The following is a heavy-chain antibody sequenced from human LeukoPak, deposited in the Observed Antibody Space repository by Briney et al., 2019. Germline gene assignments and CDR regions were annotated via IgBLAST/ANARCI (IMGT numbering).Heavy chain of an antibody. D-gene: IGHD2/OR15-2a*01. CDR3: ARAVFSLGDS. V-gene: IGHV3-74*01. J-gene: IGHJ4*02. CDR1: GFTFGRYG. CDR2: INHDGTIR. Sequence: GGSLRLSCGTSGFTFGRYGMHWVRQSPGKGLVWVSHINHDGTIRNYADSVKGRFTISRDIATLYLQMNSLGAEDTAVYYCARAVFSLGDSWGQGTLVTVSS.